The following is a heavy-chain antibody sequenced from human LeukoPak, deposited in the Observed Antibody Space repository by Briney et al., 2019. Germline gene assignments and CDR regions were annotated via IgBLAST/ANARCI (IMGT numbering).Heavy chain of an antibody. J-gene: IGHJ4*02. CDR1: GFTFNTYN. CDR2: ISTSSGHI. CDR3: APDTIFGAY. V-gene: IGHV3-21*01. Sequence: GGSLRLSCAASGFTFNTYNMNWVRQAPGKGLEWVSSISTSSGHIYYADSVKGRFTISRDNAKNSLYLQTNSLRAEDTAVYYCAPDTIFGAYWGQGTLVTVSS. D-gene: IGHD3-3*01.